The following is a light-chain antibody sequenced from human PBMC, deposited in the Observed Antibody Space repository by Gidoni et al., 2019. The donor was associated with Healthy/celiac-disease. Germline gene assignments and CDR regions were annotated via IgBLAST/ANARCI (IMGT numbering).Light chain of an antibody. CDR1: QTVGRSY. V-gene: IGKV3-20*01. Sequence: EIVLTQSPGTLSLFPGERAVLSCRASQTVGRSYIAWSQKKVGQPPRLLFYSATDRATGVPDRFIGSGSGTDFTLTISRLDPEDFGVYYCQQFGFSPWTFGQGTKVDIK. CDR2: SAT. J-gene: IGKJ1*01. CDR3: QQFGFSPWT.